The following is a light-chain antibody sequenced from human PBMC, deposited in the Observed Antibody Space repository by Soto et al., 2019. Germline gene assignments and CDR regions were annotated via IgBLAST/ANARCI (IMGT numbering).Light chain of an antibody. CDR3: QQRSNWSRT. Sequence: EIVLTQSTATLSLSPGERATLSCRASQSVSSYLAWYQQKHGQAPRLLIYDASNRANGIPARFSGSGSGTDFKLTISSLEPEDFAVYYCQQRSNWSRTFGQGTKLEIK. V-gene: IGKV3-11*01. J-gene: IGKJ2*01. CDR2: DAS. CDR1: QSVSSY.